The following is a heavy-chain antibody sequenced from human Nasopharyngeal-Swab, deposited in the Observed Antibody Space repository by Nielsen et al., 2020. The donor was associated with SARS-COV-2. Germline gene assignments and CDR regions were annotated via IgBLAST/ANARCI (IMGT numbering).Heavy chain of an antibody. CDR1: GGTFSSYA. V-gene: IGHV1-69*04. CDR3: ARDATYGQLGNFDY. CDR2: IIPILGIA. D-gene: IGHD6-13*01. Sequence: SVKVSCKASGGTFSSYAISWVRQAPGQGLEWMGRIIPILGIANYAQKFQGRVTITADKSTSAAYMELSSLRSEDTAVYYCARDATYGQLGNFDYWGQGTLVTVSS. J-gene: IGHJ4*02.